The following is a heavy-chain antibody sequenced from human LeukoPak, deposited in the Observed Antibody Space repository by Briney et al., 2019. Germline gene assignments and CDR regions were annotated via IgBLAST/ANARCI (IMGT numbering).Heavy chain of an antibody. CDR2: IYYSGST. D-gene: IGHD3-3*01. V-gene: IGHV4-39*01. J-gene: IGHJ4*02. Sequence: SETLSLTRTVSGGSISSSSYYWGWIRQPPGKGLEWIGSIYYSGSTYYNPSLKSRVTISVDTSKNQFSLKLSSVTAVDTAVYHCARSPRDFWSGYYSYYWGQGTLVTVSS. CDR3: ARSPRDFWSGYYSYY. CDR1: GGSISSSSYY.